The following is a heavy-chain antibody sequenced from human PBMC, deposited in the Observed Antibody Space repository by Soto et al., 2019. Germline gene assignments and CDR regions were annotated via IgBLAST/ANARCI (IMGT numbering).Heavy chain of an antibody. J-gene: IGHJ4*02. V-gene: IGHV1-46*04. CDR1: GYRFTAYY. CDR3: ARSPQLRECPGGDCSHFDF. D-gene: IGHD2-21*02. Sequence: QVQLVQSGAEVQKPGASVKVSCKASGYRFTAYYMHLVRQAPGQGLEWMAIINPSSGVSTYAQRLQGRVTMTRDTSTSTVYMELSRLRSEDTAVYYCARSPQLRECPGGDCSHFDFWGQGTLVTVSS. CDR2: INPSSGVS.